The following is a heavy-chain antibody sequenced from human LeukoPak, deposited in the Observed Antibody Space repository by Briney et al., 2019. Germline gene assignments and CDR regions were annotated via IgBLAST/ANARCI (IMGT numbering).Heavy chain of an antibody. Sequence: SSETLSLTCAVSGGSFSNYYWSWIRQPPGKGLEWIGEIHYTGSTNYNPSLKSRVIISIDTSKNQFSLELTSVTAADTAVYYCATLKPIMTTVSWGQGTLVTVSS. CDR1: GGSFSNYY. D-gene: IGHD2/OR15-2a*01. CDR2: IHYTGST. CDR3: ATLKPIMTTVS. J-gene: IGHJ5*02. V-gene: IGHV4-34*01.